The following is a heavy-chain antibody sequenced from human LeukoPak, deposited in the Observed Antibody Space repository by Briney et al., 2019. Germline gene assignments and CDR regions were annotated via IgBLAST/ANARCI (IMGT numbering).Heavy chain of an antibody. CDR2: ISYSGST. J-gene: IGHJ4*02. CDR3: ARSIIGTLSKFDY. D-gene: IGHD1/OR15-1a*01. V-gene: IGHV4-59*08. Sequence: SGTLSLTCTVSGGSISTYYWSWIRQPPGKGLEWIGYISYSGSTNYNPSLKSRVTISLDTSKNQFALKLSSVTAADTAVYYCARSIIGTLSKFDYWGQGTLVSVSS. CDR1: GGSISTYY.